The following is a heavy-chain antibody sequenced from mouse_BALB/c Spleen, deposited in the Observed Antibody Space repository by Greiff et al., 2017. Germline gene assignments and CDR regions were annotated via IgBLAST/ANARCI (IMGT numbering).Heavy chain of an antibody. Sequence: QVQLKQSGAELVKPGASVKLSCKTSGYTFTSYWIQWVKQRPGQGLGWIGEIFPGTGTTYYNEKFKGKATLTIDTSSSTAYMQLSSLTSEDSAVYFCARYGMDYWGQGTSVTVSS. CDR1: GYTFTSYW. J-gene: IGHJ4*01. CDR2: IFPGTGTT. V-gene: IGHV1S132*01. CDR3: ARYGMDY.